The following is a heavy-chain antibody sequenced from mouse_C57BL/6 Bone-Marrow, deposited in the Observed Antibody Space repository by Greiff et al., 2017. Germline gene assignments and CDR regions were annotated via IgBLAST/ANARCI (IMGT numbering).Heavy chain of an antibody. CDR3: ARRGYDGYYDYAMDY. D-gene: IGHD2-3*01. CDR1: GFTFSDYY. Sequence: EVMLVESGGGLVQPGGSLKLSCAASGFTFSDYYMYWVRQTPEKRLGWVAYISNGGGSTYYPDTVKGRFTISRDNAKNTLYLQMSRLKSEDTAMYYCARRGYDGYYDYAMDYWGQGTSVTVSS. V-gene: IGHV5-12*01. J-gene: IGHJ4*01. CDR2: ISNGGGST.